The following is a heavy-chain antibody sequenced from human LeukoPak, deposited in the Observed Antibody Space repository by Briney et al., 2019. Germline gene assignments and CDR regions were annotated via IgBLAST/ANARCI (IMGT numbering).Heavy chain of an antibody. CDR2: IYHSGST. V-gene: IGHV4-4*02. CDR1: GGSISSSNW. Sequence: PSETLSLTCAVSGGSISSSNWWSWVRQPPGKGLEWIGEIYHSGSTNYNPSLKSRVTISVDKSKNQFSLKLSSVTAADTAVYYCARFRIYGSGSYYAFDIWGQGTMVTVSS. D-gene: IGHD3-10*01. CDR3: ARFRIYGSGSYYAFDI. J-gene: IGHJ3*02.